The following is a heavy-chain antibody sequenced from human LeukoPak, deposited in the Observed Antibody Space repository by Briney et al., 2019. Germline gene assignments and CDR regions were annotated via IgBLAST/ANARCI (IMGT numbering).Heavy chain of an antibody. V-gene: IGHV4-38-2*02. CDR3: ARDNIVVVAATKAYYFDY. J-gene: IGHJ4*02. CDR2: IYHSGST. D-gene: IGHD2-15*01. Sequence: SETLSLTCTVSGYSISSGYYWGWIRQPPGKGLEWIGSIYHSGSTYYNPFLKSRVTISVDTSKNQFSLKLSSVTAADTAVYYCARDNIVVVAATKAYYFDYWGQGTLVTVSS. CDR1: GYSISSGYY.